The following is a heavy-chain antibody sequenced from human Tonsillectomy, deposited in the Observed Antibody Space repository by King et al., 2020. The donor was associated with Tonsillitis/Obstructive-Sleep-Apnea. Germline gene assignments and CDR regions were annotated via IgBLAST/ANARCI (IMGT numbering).Heavy chain of an antibody. CDR1: GYSFTSYW. J-gene: IGHJ4*02. CDR3: ARMMGREGATLDY. D-gene: IGHD1-26*01. V-gene: IGHV5-10-1*03. CDR2: IDPSDSYT. Sequence: LQLVQSGAEAKKPGESLRISCKGSGYSFTSYWINWVRQMPGKGLEWMGRIDPSDSYTKYSPSFQGHVTISANKSISTAYLQWSSLKASDTAMYYCARMMGREGATLDYWGQGTLVTVSS.